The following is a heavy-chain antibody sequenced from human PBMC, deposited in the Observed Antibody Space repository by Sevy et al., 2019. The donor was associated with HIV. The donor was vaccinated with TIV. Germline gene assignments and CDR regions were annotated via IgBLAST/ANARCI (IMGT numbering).Heavy chain of an antibody. D-gene: IGHD1-26*01. V-gene: IGHV3-21*06. CDR2: ISSNSTYF. CDR1: GFTFNRYS. Sequence: GGSLRLSCAASGFTFNRYSMNWVRQAPGKGLEWVSSISSNSTYFYYADSVQGRFTISRDNAKNSLFLQMNSLRDDDTAVYFCARDKEVEATDMDVWGKGTTVTVSS. CDR3: ARDKEVEATDMDV. J-gene: IGHJ6*03.